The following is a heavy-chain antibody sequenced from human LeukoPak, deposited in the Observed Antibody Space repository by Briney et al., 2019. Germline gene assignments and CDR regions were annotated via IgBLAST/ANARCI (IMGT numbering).Heavy chain of an antibody. CDR3: ARDREVVEWLRLYGYYYYGMDV. CDR2: ISGSGDNT. D-gene: IGHD5-12*01. J-gene: IGHJ6*02. Sequence: QSGVSLRLSCAASGFTFSTYAMNWVRQAPGQGLEWVSGISGSGDNTYYADSVKGRFTISRDNAKNSLYLQMNSLRAEDTAVYYCARDREVVEWLRLYGYYYYGMDVWGQGTTVTVSS. V-gene: IGHV3-23*01. CDR1: GFTFSTYA.